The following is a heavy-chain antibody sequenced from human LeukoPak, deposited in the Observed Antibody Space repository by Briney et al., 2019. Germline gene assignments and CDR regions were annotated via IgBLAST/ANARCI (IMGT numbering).Heavy chain of an antibody. J-gene: IGHJ4*02. Sequence: GRSLRPSCAASGFTFSSYAMHWVRQAPGKGLEWVAVISYDGSNKYYADSVKGRFTISRDNSKNTLYLQMNSLRAEDTAVYYCARDPLYWGQGTLVTVSS. CDR2: ISYDGSNK. CDR1: GFTFSSYA. V-gene: IGHV3-30*04. CDR3: ARDPLY.